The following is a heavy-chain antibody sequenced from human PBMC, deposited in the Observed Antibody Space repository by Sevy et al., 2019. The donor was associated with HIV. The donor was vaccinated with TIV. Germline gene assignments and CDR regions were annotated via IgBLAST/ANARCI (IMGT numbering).Heavy chain of an antibody. J-gene: IGHJ4*02. Sequence: GGSLRLSCAASGFTFSSFAISWVRQAPGKGLEWVSDISGSGGGKKYADSVKGRFTDSRDNAQNTVFLQMNNLRGEDTGLYYCAKEFYRGSYLEDWGQGTLVTVSS. V-gene: IGHV3-23*01. CDR1: GFTFSSFA. CDR3: AKEFYRGSYLED. CDR2: ISGSGGGK. D-gene: IGHD3-10*01.